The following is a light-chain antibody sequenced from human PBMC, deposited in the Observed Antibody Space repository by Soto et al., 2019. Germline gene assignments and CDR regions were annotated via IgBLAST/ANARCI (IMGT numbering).Light chain of an antibody. CDR1: SSNIGSRT. Sequence: QSVLTQPPSASGTPGQRVTISCSGSSSNIGSRTVSWYQQLPGTAPKLLIYTNNQRPSGVPDRFSGSKSGTSASLAISGLQSEDEADYYCATWDDSRNGPVFGAGTKLTVL. CDR3: ATWDDSRNGPV. V-gene: IGLV1-44*01. CDR2: TNN. J-gene: IGLJ2*01.